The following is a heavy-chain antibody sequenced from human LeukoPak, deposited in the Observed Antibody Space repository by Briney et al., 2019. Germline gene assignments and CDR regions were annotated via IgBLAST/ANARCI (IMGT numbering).Heavy chain of an antibody. Sequence: ASVKVSCKASGYTFTSYGISWVRQAPGQGLEWMGWISAYNGNTNYAQNLQGRVTMTTDTSTSTAYMELRSLRSDDTAVYYCARDLKGDYGDYCGYWGQGTLVTVSS. D-gene: IGHD4-17*01. V-gene: IGHV1-18*01. CDR1: GYTFTSYG. J-gene: IGHJ4*02. CDR3: ARDLKGDYGDYCGY. CDR2: ISAYNGNT.